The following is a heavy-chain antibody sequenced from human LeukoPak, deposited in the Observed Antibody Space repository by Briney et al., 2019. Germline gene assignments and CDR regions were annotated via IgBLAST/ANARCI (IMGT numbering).Heavy chain of an antibody. CDR1: GGTFISYA. Sequence: ASVKVSCKASGGTFISYAISWVRQAPGQGLEWMGRIIPSLGIANYAQKFQGRVTITADKSTSTAYMELSSLRSEDTAVYYCARDRDGYNPGLEYWGQGTLVTVSS. J-gene: IGHJ4*02. CDR2: IIPSLGIA. V-gene: IGHV1-69*04. D-gene: IGHD5-24*01. CDR3: ARDRDGYNPGLEY.